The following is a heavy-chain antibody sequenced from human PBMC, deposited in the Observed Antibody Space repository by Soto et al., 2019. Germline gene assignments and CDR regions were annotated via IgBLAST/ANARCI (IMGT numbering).Heavy chain of an antibody. D-gene: IGHD2-8*01. CDR2: ISHDGSNK. Sequence: GGSLRLSCAASGFTFSSYAMHWVRQAPGKGLEWVAVISHDGSNKYYADSVKGRFTISRDNSKNTLYLQMNSLRAEDTAVYYCAKDGGDIVLMVYATRYNWFDPWGQGTQVTV. CDR3: AKDGGDIVLMVYATRYNWFDP. CDR1: GFTFSSYA. J-gene: IGHJ5*02. V-gene: IGHV3-30-3*01.